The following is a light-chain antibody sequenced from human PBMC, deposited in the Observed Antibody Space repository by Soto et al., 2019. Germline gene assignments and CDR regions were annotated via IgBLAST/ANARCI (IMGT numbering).Light chain of an antibody. CDR1: QTVGNTY. CDR3: QQYGTLIT. V-gene: IGKV3-20*01. CDR2: DAS. Sequence: EIVLTQSTGTLSLSPGERATLSCRASQTVGNTYLAWYQQKPGQAPRLLIYDASTRATDIPDRFSGSGAGTDFTRTSSRLEPEDVALYYCQQYGTLITFGQGTRLEIK. J-gene: IGKJ5*01.